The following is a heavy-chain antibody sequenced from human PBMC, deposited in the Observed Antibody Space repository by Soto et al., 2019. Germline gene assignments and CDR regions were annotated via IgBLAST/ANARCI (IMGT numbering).Heavy chain of an antibody. J-gene: IGHJ6*02. CDR3: VRLIYYGSASYSPYGIYV. CDR1: GVSFNNNG. V-gene: IGHV1-69*01. D-gene: IGHD3-10*01. Sequence: QVQLVQSGAEVKKPGSSVKVSCKTSGVSFNNNGIGWVRQAPGHGLEWMGGVSPPFRTSNYARKFQGRISIPADASTCTVTTVLGSLTSEVPAQYYWVRLIYYGSASYSPYGIYVWGQGTRVTVSS. CDR2: VSPPFRTS.